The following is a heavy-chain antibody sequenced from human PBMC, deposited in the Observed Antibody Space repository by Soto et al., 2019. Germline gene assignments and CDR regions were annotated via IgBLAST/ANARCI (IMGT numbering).Heavy chain of an antibody. CDR3: ARLEGLATISYYFDF. V-gene: IGHV4-39*01. D-gene: IGHD3-9*01. CDR2: IYFRGNT. J-gene: IGHJ4*02. Sequence: SSETLSLTCSVSGDSINSDKYYWGWIRQPPGKGLEWIGSIYFRGNTYHNPSLQTRVTISLDKSKSQFSLKLNSVTAADSAVYFCARLEGLATISYYFDFWGQGALVTVSS. CDR1: GDSINSDKYY.